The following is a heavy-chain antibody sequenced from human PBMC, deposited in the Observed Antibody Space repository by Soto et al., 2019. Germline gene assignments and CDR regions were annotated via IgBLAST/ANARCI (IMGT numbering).Heavy chain of an antibody. CDR1: GDSVSSNSAA. Sequence: SQTLSLTCAISGDSVSSNSAAWNWIRQSPSRGLEWLGRTYYRSKWYNDYAVSVKSRITINPDTSKNQFSLQLNSVTPEDTAVYYCARGGGYSYGSWGYYFDYWGQGTLVTVSS. V-gene: IGHV6-1*01. J-gene: IGHJ4*02. CDR2: TYYRSKWYN. D-gene: IGHD5-18*01. CDR3: ARGGGYSYGSWGYYFDY.